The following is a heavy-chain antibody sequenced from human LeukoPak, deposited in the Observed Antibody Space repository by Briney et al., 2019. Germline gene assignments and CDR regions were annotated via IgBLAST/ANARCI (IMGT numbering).Heavy chain of an antibody. V-gene: IGHV3-23*01. CDR1: GFTFSSYA. D-gene: IGHD3-10*01. Sequence: PGGSLRLSCAASGFTFSSYAMSWVRQAPGKGLEWVSVIINSAGSTFSADSLKGRFTISRDNSKNTLYLQMNSLRAEDTAVYYCAKRASGSGTSLYYFDYWGQGTLVTVSS. CDR3: AKRASGSGTSLYYFDY. CDR2: IINSAGST. J-gene: IGHJ4*02.